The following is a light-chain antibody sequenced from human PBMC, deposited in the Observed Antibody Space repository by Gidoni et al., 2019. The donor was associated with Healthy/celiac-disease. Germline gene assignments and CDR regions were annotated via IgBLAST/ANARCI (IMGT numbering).Light chain of an antibody. V-gene: IGKV4-1*01. CDR2: WAS. Sequence: DIVMTQSPDSLAVSLCERATINCKSSQSVLYSSNNKNYLASYQQNPGQPPKLFIYWASTRASGVPDRFIGSGSVTDFTLTISSLQAEDVAVYYCQQYYSTPWTFGHGTKVEIK. CDR3: QQYYSTPWT. J-gene: IGKJ1*01. CDR1: QSVLYSSNNKNY.